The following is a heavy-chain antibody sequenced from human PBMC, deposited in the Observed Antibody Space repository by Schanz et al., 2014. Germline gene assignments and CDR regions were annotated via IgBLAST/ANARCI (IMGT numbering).Heavy chain of an antibody. D-gene: IGHD6-19*01. V-gene: IGHV3-23*04. CDR3: AKAGSGWSTAGYYY. Sequence: EVQLVESGGGLVKPGESLRLSCAASGFTFTNYAMTWVRQAPGKGLEWVSGISGSGGSTYDADSVKGRFSISRENSKSILYLQMNSLRAEDTAVYYCAKAGSGWSTAGYYYWGQGTLVAVSS. CDR2: ISGSGGST. J-gene: IGHJ4*02. CDR1: GFTFTNYA.